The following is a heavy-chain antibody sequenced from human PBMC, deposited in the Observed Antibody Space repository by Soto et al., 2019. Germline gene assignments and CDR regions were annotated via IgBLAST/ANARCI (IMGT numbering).Heavy chain of an antibody. D-gene: IGHD3-22*01. Sequence: QITLKESGPTLVKPTQTLTLTCTFSGFSLSTSGVGVGWIRQPPGKALEWLALIYWNDEKSYSTSLKSRLTISKDTSKSQVVLTMTNMDPVDTATYYCARIAYYYDSSGYYYYFDYWGQGTLVTVSS. CDR1: GFSLSTSGVG. V-gene: IGHV2-5*01. J-gene: IGHJ4*02. CDR2: IYWNDEK. CDR3: ARIAYYYDSSGYYYYFDY.